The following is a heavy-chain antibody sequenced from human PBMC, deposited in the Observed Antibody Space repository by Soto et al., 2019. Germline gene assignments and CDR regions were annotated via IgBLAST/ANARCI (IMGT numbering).Heavy chain of an antibody. CDR3: ARTDIGNWFDP. CDR1: GDSIRSSEYY. D-gene: IGHD2-15*01. Sequence: ETLSLTCSVSGDSIRSSEYYWGWIRQPPGKGLEWIGSVSYGGSTYYNPSLKSRVTISVATSKNQFSLRLTSVTAADTAVYYCARTDIGNWFDPWGQGTLVTVSS. CDR2: VSYGGST. J-gene: IGHJ5*02. V-gene: IGHV4-39*01.